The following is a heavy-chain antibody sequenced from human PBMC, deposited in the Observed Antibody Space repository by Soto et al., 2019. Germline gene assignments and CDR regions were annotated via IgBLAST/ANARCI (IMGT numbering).Heavy chain of an antibody. CDR1: GFTFDDYA. D-gene: IGHD2-2*01. J-gene: IGHJ6*03. CDR3: AKGYCSSTSCFYYYYMDV. CDR2: ISWNSGSI. Sequence: VQLVESGGGLEQPGRSLRLSCAASGFTFDDYAMHWVRQTPGKGLEWVSGISWNSGSIGYADSVKGRFTISRDNAKNSLYLQMNSLRPEDTALYYCAKGYCSSTSCFYYYYMDVWGKGTTVTVSS. V-gene: IGHV3-9*01.